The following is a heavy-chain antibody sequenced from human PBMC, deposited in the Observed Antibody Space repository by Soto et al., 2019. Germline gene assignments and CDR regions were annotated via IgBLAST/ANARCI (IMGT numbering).Heavy chain of an antibody. J-gene: IGHJ4*02. CDR1: GFTFSSYA. V-gene: IGHV3-23*01. CDR2: ISGSGGST. D-gene: IGHD2-15*01. CDR3: AKDRSHKSGYYFDY. Sequence: PGGPLRLSCAPSGFTFSSYAMTWVRQAPGEGLEWVSAISGSGGSTYYEDSVKGRFTISRDNSKNTLYLQMNSLRAEDTAVYYCAKDRSHKSGYYFDYWGQGTLVTVSS.